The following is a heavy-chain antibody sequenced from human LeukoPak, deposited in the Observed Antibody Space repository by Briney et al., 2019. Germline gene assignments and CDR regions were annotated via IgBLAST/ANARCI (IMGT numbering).Heavy chain of an antibody. J-gene: IGHJ4*02. V-gene: IGHV1-2*02. CDR1: RYAFTGYY. CDR2: INPNSGGT. D-gene: IGHD1-26*01. Sequence: ASVKVSCKASRYAFTGYYMHWVRQAPRQGLEWVGWINPNSGGTNYAQKFQGRVTMTRDTSISTAYMELSRLRSDETAVYYCARGVGASAHSDYWGQGTLVTVSS. CDR3: ARGVGASAHSDY.